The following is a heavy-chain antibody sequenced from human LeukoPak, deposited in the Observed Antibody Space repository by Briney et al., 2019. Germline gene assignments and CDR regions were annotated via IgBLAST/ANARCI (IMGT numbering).Heavy chain of an antibody. CDR2: IRPNSGDT. D-gene: IGHD3-10*01. CDR3: ARDPSLTMARGVMRYYFDC. J-gene: IGHJ4*02. V-gene: IGHV1-2*02. Sequence: ASVTVSCKASGYTFPDYYMHWVRQAPGQGLEWMGWIRPNSGDTDYAQKFRGRVTMTRDTSISTAYMELSRLGSDDTAVFYCARDPSLTMARGVMRYYFDCWGQGTLVTVSS. CDR1: GYTFPDYY.